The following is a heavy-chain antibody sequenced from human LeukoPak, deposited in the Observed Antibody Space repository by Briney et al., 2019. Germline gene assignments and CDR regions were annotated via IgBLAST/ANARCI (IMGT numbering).Heavy chain of an antibody. CDR2: ISGSGGAV. J-gene: IGHJ4*02. CDR3: TRNGGGLDY. CDR1: GFTFSSYA. Sequence: GGSLRLSCAASGFTFSSYAMSWVRQAPGKGLEWVSSISGSGGAVYYADSVKGRFTVSRDNAKNSLYLQMITLTAEDTAIYYCTRNGGGLDYWGQGTPVTVSS. V-gene: IGHV3-48*03. D-gene: IGHD3-10*01.